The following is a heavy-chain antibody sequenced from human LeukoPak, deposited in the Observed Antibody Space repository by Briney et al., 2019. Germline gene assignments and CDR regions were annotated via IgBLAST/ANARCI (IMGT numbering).Heavy chain of an antibody. D-gene: IGHD6-6*01. CDR3: ASIRYSSSSYWFDP. CDR1: GGSISSYY. J-gene: IGHJ5*02. V-gene: IGHV4-4*07. Sequence: SETLSLTCTVSGGSISSYYWSWIRQPAGKGLEWIGRIYTSGSTNYNPSLKSRFTMSVDTSKNQFSLKLSSVTAADTAVYYCASIRYSSSSYWFDPWGQGTLVTVSS. CDR2: IYTSGST.